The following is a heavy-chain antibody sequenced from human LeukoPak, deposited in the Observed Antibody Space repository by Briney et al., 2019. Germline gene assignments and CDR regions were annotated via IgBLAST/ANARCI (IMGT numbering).Heavy chain of an antibody. CDR2: ISSSGSTI. CDR1: GSTFSSYE. J-gene: IGHJ6*03. CDR3: ARRSVTIYYMDV. V-gene: IGHV3-48*03. Sequence: GGSLRLSCAASGSTFSSYEMNWVRQAPGKGLEWVSYISSSGSTIYYADSVKGRFTISRDNAKNSLYLQMNSLRAEDTAVYYCARRSVTIYYMDVWGKGTTVTISS. D-gene: IGHD4-11*01.